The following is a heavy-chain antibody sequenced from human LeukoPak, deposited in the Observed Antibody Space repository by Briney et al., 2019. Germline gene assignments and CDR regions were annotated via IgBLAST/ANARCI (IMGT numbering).Heavy chain of an antibody. J-gene: IGHJ4*02. CDR2: IRSKANSYAT. Sequence: GGSLRLSCAASGFTFSGSAMHWVRQAPGKGLEWVGRIRSKANSYATAYAASVKGRFTISRDDSKNTAYLQMNSLKTEDTAVYYCTRHRAYYDSSGSDYWGQGTLVTVSS. D-gene: IGHD3-22*01. CDR3: TRHRAYYDSSGSDY. CDR1: GFTFSGSA. V-gene: IGHV3-73*01.